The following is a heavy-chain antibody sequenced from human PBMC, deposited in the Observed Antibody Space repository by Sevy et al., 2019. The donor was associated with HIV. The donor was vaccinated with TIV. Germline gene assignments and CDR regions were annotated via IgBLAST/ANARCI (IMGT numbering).Heavy chain of an antibody. J-gene: IGHJ4*02. Sequence: GGSLRLSCAASGFSISPYAFHWVRQAPGKGLEWVALMSYDGSTRYYADSAKGRFAISKDNSKNTLYLQMNSLRIEDTAIYYCARDAGYSTGGYAGYWGQGTLVTVSS. CDR1: GFSISPYA. CDR3: ARDAGYSTGGYAGY. V-gene: IGHV3-30*09. CDR2: MSYDGSTR. D-gene: IGHD6-19*01.